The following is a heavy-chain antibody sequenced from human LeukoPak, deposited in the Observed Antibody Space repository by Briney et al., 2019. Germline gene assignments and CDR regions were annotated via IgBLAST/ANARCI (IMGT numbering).Heavy chain of an antibody. Sequence: PSEKVSCNCAVYGGSISGYSWSWNRQPPGKGLEWIGEINHSGSTNYNPSLKSRVTISVDTSKNRFALKLSSVTAADTAVYYCARVLIRLRTFDYWGQGTLVTVSS. V-gene: IGHV4-34*01. CDR3: ARVLIRLRTFDY. CDR1: GGSISGYS. D-gene: IGHD3-16*01. J-gene: IGHJ4*02. CDR2: INHSGST.